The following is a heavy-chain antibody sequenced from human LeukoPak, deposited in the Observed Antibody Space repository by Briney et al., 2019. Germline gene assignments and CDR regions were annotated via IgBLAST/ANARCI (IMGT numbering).Heavy chain of an antibody. J-gene: IGHJ4*02. V-gene: IGHV1-69*05. CDR3: ATGGVLGDGDYELPSDY. CDR1: GGTFSSYA. CDR2: IIPIFGTA. D-gene: IGHD4-17*01. Sequence: SAKVSCKASGGTFSSYAISWVRQAPGQGLEWMGRIIPIFGTANYAQKFQGRVTITTDESTSTAYMELSSLRSEDTAVYYCATGGVLGDGDYELPSDYWGQGTLVTVSS.